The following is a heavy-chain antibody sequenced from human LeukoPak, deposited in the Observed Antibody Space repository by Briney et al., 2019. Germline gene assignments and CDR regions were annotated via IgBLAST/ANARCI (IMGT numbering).Heavy chain of an antibody. V-gene: IGHV1-8*03. CDR3: ARDYCSSTSCYKRTFNY. D-gene: IGHD2-2*02. CDR1: GYTFTSYD. J-gene: IGHJ4*02. CDR2: MNPNSGNT. Sequence: GASVKVSCKASGYTFTSYDINWVRQATGQGLEWMGWMNPNSGNTGYAQKFQGGVTITGNTSIGTAYMELSSLRSEDTAVYYCARDYCSSTSCYKRTFNYWGQGTLVTVSS.